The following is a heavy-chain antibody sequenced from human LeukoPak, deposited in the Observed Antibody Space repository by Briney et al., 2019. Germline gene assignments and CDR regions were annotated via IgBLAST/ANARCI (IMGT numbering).Heavy chain of an antibody. Sequence: SETLSLTCAVYGGSFSGYYWSWIRQPPWKGLEWIGEINHSGSTNYNPSLKSRVTISVATSKNQFSLKLSSVTAAATAVYYCARVRRVTGSIFDYWGQGTLVTVSS. CDR2: INHSGST. J-gene: IGHJ4*02. CDR3: ARVRRVTGSIFDY. D-gene: IGHD5-18*01. CDR1: GGSFSGYY. V-gene: IGHV4-34*01.